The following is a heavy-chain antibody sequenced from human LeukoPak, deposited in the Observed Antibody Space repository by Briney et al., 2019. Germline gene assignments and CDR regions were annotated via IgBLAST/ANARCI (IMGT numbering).Heavy chain of an antibody. Sequence: PGGSLRLSCAASGFTFSSYEMNWVRQAPGKGLEWVSYISSSGSTIYYADSVKGRFTISRDNAKNSLYLQMNSLRAEDTAFYYCARVNRGNWFDPWGQGTLVTVSS. CDR3: ARVNRGNWFDP. V-gene: IGHV3-48*03. CDR2: ISSSGSTI. J-gene: IGHJ5*02. D-gene: IGHD3-16*02. CDR1: GFTFSSYE.